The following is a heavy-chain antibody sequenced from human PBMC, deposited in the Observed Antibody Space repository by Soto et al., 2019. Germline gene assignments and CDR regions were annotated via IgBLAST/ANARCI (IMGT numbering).Heavy chain of an antibody. Sequence: PGGSLRLSCAASGFTFSSYAMSWVRQAPGKGLEWVSSISGSSSYIYYADSVKGRFTISRDNAKNSLYLQMNSLRAEDTAVYYCAREQYCSGGSCYSGGAFDIWGQGTMVTVSS. V-gene: IGHV3-21*01. J-gene: IGHJ3*02. D-gene: IGHD2-15*01. CDR2: ISGSSSYI. CDR3: AREQYCSGGSCYSGGAFDI. CDR1: GFTFSSYA.